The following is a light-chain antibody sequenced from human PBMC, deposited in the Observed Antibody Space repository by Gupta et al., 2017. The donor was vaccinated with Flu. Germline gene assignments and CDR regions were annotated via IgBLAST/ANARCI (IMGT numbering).Light chain of an antibody. CDR2: GAS. J-gene: IGKJ2*01. Sequence: EIVMTQSPGTLSMSPGERATLSCRASQSVSSRIDWYQQRPGQAPRLLIYGASTRATGIPARFSGSGSGTEFTLTISSLQSEDFAIYSCQQEIHWPYTFGQRTQLEIK. CDR3: QQEIHWPYT. CDR1: QSVSSR. V-gene: IGKV3-15*01.